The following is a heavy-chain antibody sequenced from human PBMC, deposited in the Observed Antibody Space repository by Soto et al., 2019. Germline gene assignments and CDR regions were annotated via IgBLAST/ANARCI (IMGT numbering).Heavy chain of an antibody. CDR2: IYPGDSDT. CDR3: ARSDIVVVPAAIGYWFDP. D-gene: IGHD2-2*02. Sequence: PGESLKISCKGSGYSFTSYWIGWVRQMPGKGLEWMGIIYPGDSDTRYSPSLQGQVTISADKSISTAYLQWSSLKASDTAMYYYARSDIVVVPAAIGYWFDPWGQGTLVTVSS. CDR1: GYSFTSYW. J-gene: IGHJ5*02. V-gene: IGHV5-51*01.